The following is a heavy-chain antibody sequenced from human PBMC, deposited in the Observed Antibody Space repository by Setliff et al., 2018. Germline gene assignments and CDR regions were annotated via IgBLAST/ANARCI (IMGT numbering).Heavy chain of an antibody. CDR1: GFIFSDFG. V-gene: IGHV3-30*02. J-gene: IGHJ4*02. Sequence: PGGSLRLSCAASGFIFSDFGMHWVRQTPGKGLEWVAFVRNDGSKTYYGDSVKGRFTISRDNSKNTLYLQMNSLRAEDTAIYYCARCSSWHGHYPHFNYWGQGTLVTVSS. CDR3: ARCSSWHGHYPHFNY. D-gene: IGHD6-13*01. CDR2: VRNDGSKT.